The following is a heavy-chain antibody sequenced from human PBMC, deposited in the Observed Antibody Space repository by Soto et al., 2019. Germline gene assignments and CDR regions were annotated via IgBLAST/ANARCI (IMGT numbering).Heavy chain of an antibody. CDR3: ARGTIKRGVRDFDY. V-gene: IGHV1-69*12. CDR2: IIPIFGTA. Sequence: QVQLVQSGAEVKKPGSSVKVSCKASGGTFSSYAISWVRQAPGQGLEWMGGIIPIFGTANYAQKFQGRVTITADESTSTAYVELSSLRSEDTAVYYCARGTIKRGVRDFDYWGQGTLVTVSS. J-gene: IGHJ4*02. CDR1: GGTFSSYA. D-gene: IGHD2-21*01.